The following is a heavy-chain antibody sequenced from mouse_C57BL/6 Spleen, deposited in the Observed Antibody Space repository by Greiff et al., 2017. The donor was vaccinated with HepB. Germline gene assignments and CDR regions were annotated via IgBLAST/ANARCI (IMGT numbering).Heavy chain of an antibody. D-gene: IGHD2-4*01. CDR3: ARVGYDYDLSWFAY. J-gene: IGHJ3*01. CDR1: GYTFTSYW. CDR2: INPSNGGT. V-gene: IGHV1-53*01. Sequence: QVQLQQPETELVKPGASVKLSCKASGYTFTSYWMHWVKQRPGQGLEWIGNINPSNGGTNYNEKFKSKATLTVDKSSSTAYMQLSSLTSEDSAVYYCARVGYDYDLSWFAYWGQGTLVTVSA.